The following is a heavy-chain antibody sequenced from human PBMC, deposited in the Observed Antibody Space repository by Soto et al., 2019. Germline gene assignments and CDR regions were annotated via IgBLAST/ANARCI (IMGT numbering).Heavy chain of an antibody. CDR3: AKDRGSSTWYNAFDI. D-gene: IGHD6-13*01. CDR1: GFTFSSYA. J-gene: IGHJ3*02. Sequence: GGSLRLSCAASGFTFSSYAMSWVRQAPGKGLEWVSAISGSGGSTYYADSVKGRFTISRDNSKNTLYLQMNSLRAEDTALYYCAKDRGSSTWYNAFDIWGQATMVTVSS. CDR2: ISGSGGST. V-gene: IGHV3-23*01.